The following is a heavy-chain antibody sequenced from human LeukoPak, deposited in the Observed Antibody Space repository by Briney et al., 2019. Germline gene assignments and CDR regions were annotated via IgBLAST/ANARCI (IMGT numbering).Heavy chain of an antibody. Sequence: EASVKVSCKASGYTFTCYGIAWVRQAPGQGLEWLGWIAAYNGYTRHAQKVQGRVTVTIDTPTSTGHMELRSLRSDDTAVYYCARWSTVNPAYYYGMDVWGQGTTVIVSS. CDR2: IAAYNGYT. J-gene: IGHJ6*02. V-gene: IGHV1-18*01. CDR3: ARWSTVNPAYYYGMDV. D-gene: IGHD4-17*01. CDR1: GYTFTCYG.